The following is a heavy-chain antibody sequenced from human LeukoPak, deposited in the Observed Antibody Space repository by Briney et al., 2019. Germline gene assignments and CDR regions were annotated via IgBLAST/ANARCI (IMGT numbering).Heavy chain of an antibody. D-gene: IGHD3-16*01. CDR3: ANLNAPYWGNFDY. V-gene: IGHV3-53*01. Sequence: PGGSLRLSCAASGFTVSSNYMSWVRQAPGKGLKWVSVIYSCGSTYYADSVKGRFTISRDNSKSTLYLQMNSLRAEDTAVYYCANLNAPYWGNFDYWGQGTLVTVSS. CDR2: IYSCGST. J-gene: IGHJ4*02. CDR1: GFTVSSNY.